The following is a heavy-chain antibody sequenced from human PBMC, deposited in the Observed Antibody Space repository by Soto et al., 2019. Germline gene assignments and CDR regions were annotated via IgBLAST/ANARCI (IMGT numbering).Heavy chain of an antibody. CDR3: ARDFYGGYTYGPGDY. J-gene: IGHJ4*02. CDR1: DFAFSTYW. V-gene: IGHV3-7*01. CDR2: IHGDGGKI. Sequence: VGSLRLSCAAPDFAFSTYWMAWLRQTPGKGLEWVANIHGDGGKIYYVDSVKGRFTISRDNAKRSLYLQMKSLRAEDTAVYYCARDFYGGYTYGPGDYWGQGALVTVSS. D-gene: IGHD5-18*01.